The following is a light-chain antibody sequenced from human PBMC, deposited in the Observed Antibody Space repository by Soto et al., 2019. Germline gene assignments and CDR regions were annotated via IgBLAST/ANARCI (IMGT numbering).Light chain of an antibody. J-gene: IGLJ2*01. CDR2: DVT. CDR1: SCDVGSYNY. V-gene: IGLV2-11*01. CDR3: CSYAAGDSFK. Sequence: QSALTQPRSVSGSPGQSVTISCTGTSCDVGSYNYVSWHQQHPGKAPKLVIYDVTHRPSGVPDRFSASKSGITASLTISGLQAEDEADYYCCSYAAGDSFKFGGGTKLTVL.